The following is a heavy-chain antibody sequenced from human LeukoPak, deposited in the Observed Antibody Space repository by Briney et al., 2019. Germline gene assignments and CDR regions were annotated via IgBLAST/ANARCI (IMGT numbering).Heavy chain of an antibody. CDR3: ARDSGSGNNDY. CDR2: ISAGNGNT. D-gene: IGHD1-26*01. CDR1: GYTFTSYA. J-gene: IGHJ4*02. V-gene: IGHV1-3*01. Sequence: PGASVKVSCKASGYTFTSYAIHWVCQAPGQRLEWMGWISAGNGNTKYSQNFQGRVTFISNTSANTAFMELSSLRSEDAAVYYCARDSGSGNNDYWGQGTLVTVSS.